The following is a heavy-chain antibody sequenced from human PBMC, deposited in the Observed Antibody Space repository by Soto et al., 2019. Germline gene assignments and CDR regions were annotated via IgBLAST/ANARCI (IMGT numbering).Heavy chain of an antibody. D-gene: IGHD4-17*01. Sequence: QVQLQESGPGLVKPSETLSLTCTVSGGSISSYYWSWIRQPPGKGLEWIGYIYYSGSTNYNPSLTSRVTISVDTSMNQLSLKLSSVTAADTAVYYCARRYGYYFDYWGQGTLVTVSS. V-gene: IGHV4-59*08. CDR2: IYYSGST. CDR3: ARRYGYYFDY. CDR1: GGSISSYY. J-gene: IGHJ4*02.